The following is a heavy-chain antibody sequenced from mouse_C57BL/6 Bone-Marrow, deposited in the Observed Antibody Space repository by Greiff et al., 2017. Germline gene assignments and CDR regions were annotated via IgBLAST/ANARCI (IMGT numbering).Heavy chain of an antibody. J-gene: IGHJ1*03. Sequence: QVQLKQSGPELVKPGASVKLSCKASGYTFTSYDINWVKQRPGQGLEWIGWIYPRDGSTKYNEKFKGKATLTVDTSSSTAYMELHSLTSVDSAVYFFSRLEFDGSSEYCYFDVWGTGTTVTVSS. CDR2: IYPRDGST. CDR1: GYTFTSYD. D-gene: IGHD1-1*01. CDR3: SRLEFDGSSEYCYFDV. V-gene: IGHV1-85*01.